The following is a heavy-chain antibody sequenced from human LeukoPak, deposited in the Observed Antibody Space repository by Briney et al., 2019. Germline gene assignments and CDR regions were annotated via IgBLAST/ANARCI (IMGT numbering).Heavy chain of an antibody. V-gene: IGHV3-30-3*02. J-gene: IGHJ4*02. Sequence: GGSLRLSCTVSGFNFKTYAMHWVRQAPGRGLEWVAVISFDGSNKYFADSVDGRFTISRDNSKNRLYLQMNSLRAEDTALYYCAKSLGHRYDSSGYHYHEGFDYWGQGTLVTVSS. CDR1: GFNFKTYA. D-gene: IGHD3-22*01. CDR2: ISFDGSNK. CDR3: AKSLGHRYDSSGYHYHEGFDY.